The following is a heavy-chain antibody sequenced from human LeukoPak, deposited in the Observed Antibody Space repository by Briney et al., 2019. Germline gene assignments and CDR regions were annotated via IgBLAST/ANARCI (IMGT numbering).Heavy chain of an antibody. CDR3: ARGKEAPDILTGYPHAPFDY. D-gene: IGHD3-9*01. Sequence: KPSETLSLTCAVYGGSFSGYYWSWIRQPPGKGLGWIGEINHSGSTNYNPSLKSRVTISVDTSKNQFSLKLSSVTAADTAVYYCARGKEAPDILTGYPHAPFDYWGQGTLVTVSS. CDR1: GGSFSGYY. J-gene: IGHJ4*02. V-gene: IGHV4-34*01. CDR2: INHSGST.